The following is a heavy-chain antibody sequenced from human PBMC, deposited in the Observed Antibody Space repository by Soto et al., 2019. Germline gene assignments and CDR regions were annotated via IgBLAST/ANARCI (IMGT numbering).Heavy chain of an antibody. D-gene: IGHD2-8*02. V-gene: IGHV3-30*03. CDR3: TGEVASGY. CDR1: GFTVSTYG. J-gene: IGHJ4*02. Sequence: QVQLVESGGGVVQPGRSLRLSCAVSGFTVSTYGMHWFRRAPGKGLGWVAVISRDGGTKYYADSVKGRFTISRDNSRNTLFLEMNSLRGDDMAVYYCTGEVASGYWGQGTLVTVSS. CDR2: ISRDGGTK.